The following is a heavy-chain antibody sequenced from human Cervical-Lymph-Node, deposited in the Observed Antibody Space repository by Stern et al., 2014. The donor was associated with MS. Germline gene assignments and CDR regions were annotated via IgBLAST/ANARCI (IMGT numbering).Heavy chain of an antibody. D-gene: IGHD1-7*01. CDR1: GFTFSTYA. J-gene: IGHJ4*02. CDR2: ISFDGSET. Sequence: VQLVESGGGVVQPGKSLRLSCAASGFTFSTYAMHWVRQTPGKGPAWAGVISFDGSETHYADSVEGRFYISRDNSKDTLYLQMNRLTADDTAVFYCVRDLSPDITGTIFYWGQGSLVTVSS. V-gene: IGHV3-30*01. CDR3: VRDLSPDITGTIFY.